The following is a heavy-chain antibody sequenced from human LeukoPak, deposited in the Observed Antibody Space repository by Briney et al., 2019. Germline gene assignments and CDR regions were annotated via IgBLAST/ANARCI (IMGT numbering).Heavy chain of an antibody. CDR3: TTLLPSVTAILSVQAFDI. V-gene: IGHV1-69*06. CDR1: GYTFTSYY. CDR2: IIPIFGTA. D-gene: IGHD2-21*02. Sequence: SVKVSCKASGYTFTSYYMHWVRQAPGQGLEWMGGIIPIFGTANYAQKFQGRVTITADKSTSTAYMELSSLRSEDTAVYYCTTLLPSVTAILSVQAFDIWGQGTMVTVSS. J-gene: IGHJ3*02.